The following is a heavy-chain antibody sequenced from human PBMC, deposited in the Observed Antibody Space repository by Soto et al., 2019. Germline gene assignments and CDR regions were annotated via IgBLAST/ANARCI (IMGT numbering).Heavy chain of an antibody. Sequence: GGSLRLSCAASGFTFSSYAMSWVRQAPGKGLEWVSAISGSGGSTYYADSVKGRFTIPRDNSKNTLYLQMNSLRAEDTAVYYCAKATKGLQQQLVRFLYYFDYWGQGTLVTVSS. D-gene: IGHD6-13*01. J-gene: IGHJ4*02. CDR3: AKATKGLQQQLVRFLYYFDY. CDR2: ISGSGGST. V-gene: IGHV3-23*01. CDR1: GFTFSSYA.